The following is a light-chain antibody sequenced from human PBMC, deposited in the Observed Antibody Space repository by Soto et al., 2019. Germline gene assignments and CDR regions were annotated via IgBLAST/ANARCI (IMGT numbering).Light chain of an antibody. V-gene: IGKV3-11*01. Sequence: EIVLTQSPATLSLSPGERATLSCRASQSVSSYLAWYQQKPGQAPRLLIYDASNRATGIPARFSGSGSGTDFTLTLSSLEPEDFAVYYCQQRSNWRGFTFGPGTKVDIK. CDR3: QQRSNWRGFT. CDR1: QSVSSY. CDR2: DAS. J-gene: IGKJ3*01.